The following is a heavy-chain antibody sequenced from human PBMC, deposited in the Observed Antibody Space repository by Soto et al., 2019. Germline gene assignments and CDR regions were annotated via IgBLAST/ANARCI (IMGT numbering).Heavy chain of an antibody. D-gene: IGHD3-3*01. Sequence: GSLRLSCAASGFTFSSYGMHWVRQAPGKGPEWVAVISYEGSNKYYADSVKGRFTISRDNSKYTLYLQMNSLRAEDTAVYYCAKAVSVYYDFWSGPYNWGQGTLVTVSS. J-gene: IGHJ4*02. CDR1: GFTFSSYG. CDR2: ISYEGSNK. V-gene: IGHV3-30*18. CDR3: AKAVSVYYDFWSGPYN.